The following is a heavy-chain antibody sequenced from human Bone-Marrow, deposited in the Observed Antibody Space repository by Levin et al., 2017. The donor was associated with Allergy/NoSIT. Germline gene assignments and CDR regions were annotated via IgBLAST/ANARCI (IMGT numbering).Heavy chain of an antibody. CDR2: IWYDGSKK. CDR3: ARDLELRGEFDY. J-gene: IGHJ4*02. CDR1: GFILSSYG. Sequence: GESLKISCAASGFILSSYGMHWVRQAPGKGLEWVAVIWYDGSKKYYVDSVKGRFTISRDNSKNTLYLQMNSLRAEDTAVYYCARDLELRGEFDYWGQGTLVTVSS. D-gene: IGHD1-7*01. V-gene: IGHV3-33*01.